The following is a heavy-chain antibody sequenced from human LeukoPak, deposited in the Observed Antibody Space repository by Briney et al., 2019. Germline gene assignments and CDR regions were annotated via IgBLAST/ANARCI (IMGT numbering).Heavy chain of an antibody. V-gene: IGHV4-4*07. D-gene: IGHD3-9*01. CDR2: IYASGSA. Sequence: NPSETLSLTCTVSGDSISSYFWSWIRQPAGKGLEWIGRIYASGSANYNPSLKSRVTMSVDTSKNQFSLKLSSVTAADTAVYYCARVAYDILTGYLYYFDYGGQGTLVTVSS. J-gene: IGHJ4*02. CDR3: ARVAYDILTGYLYYFDY. CDR1: GDSISSYF.